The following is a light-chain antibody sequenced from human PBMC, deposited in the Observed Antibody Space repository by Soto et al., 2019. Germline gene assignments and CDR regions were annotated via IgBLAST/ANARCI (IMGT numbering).Light chain of an antibody. CDR2: KAS. CDR1: QSIRTS. J-gene: IGKJ5*01. V-gene: IGKV1-5*03. Sequence: DIQMTQSPSTLSAFVGDRVTITCRASQSIRTSFAWYQQKPGKAPKLLIYKASTLKSGVPSRFSGSGSGTDFTLTISSLQPEDFATYYCQQSYSTPITFGQGTRLEIK. CDR3: QQSYSTPIT.